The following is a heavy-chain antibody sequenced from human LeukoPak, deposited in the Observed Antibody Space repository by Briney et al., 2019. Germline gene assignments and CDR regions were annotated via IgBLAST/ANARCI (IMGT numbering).Heavy chain of an antibody. V-gene: IGHV1-69*01. J-gene: IGHJ6*04. Sequence: SVKVSCKASGGTFSNYAISWVRQAPGQGLEWMGGIIPIFGTANYAQKFQGRVTITADESTSTAYMELSSLRSEDTAVYYCARRPPYYSLEHYGMDVWGKGTTVTVSS. CDR1: GGTFSNYA. CDR3: ARRPPYYSLEHYGMDV. CDR2: IIPIFGTA. D-gene: IGHD3-16*01.